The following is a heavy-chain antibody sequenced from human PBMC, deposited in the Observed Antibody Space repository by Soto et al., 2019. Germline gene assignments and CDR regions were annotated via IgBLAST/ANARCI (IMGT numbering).Heavy chain of an antibody. CDR1: GFTFSDYV. CDR3: AKIMIRGDFGGDY. V-gene: IGHV3-23*01. D-gene: IGHD3-10*01. J-gene: IGHJ4*02. CDR2: ISASGDQT. Sequence: DVHLLESGGGLVQPGGSLRLSCAASGFTFSDYVMYWFRQPPGRGLEWVSAISASGDQTFYADSVQGRFTISRDNFKNTQYLEMSRLRVEDTAVYYCAKIMIRGDFGGDYWGQGTLVTVSS.